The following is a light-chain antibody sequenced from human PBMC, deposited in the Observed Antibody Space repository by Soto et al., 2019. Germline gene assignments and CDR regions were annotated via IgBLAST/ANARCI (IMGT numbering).Light chain of an antibody. CDR3: QQYNHWPPEVT. CDR1: QSVSSN. CDR2: GAS. Sequence: EIVMTQSPATLSVSPGERATLSCRASQSVSSNLAWYQQKPGQAPRLLIYGASTRATGIPARFSGSGSGTEFTLTISSLQSEAFPVHYCQQYNHWPPEVTFGQGTRLEIK. J-gene: IGKJ5*01. V-gene: IGKV3-15*01.